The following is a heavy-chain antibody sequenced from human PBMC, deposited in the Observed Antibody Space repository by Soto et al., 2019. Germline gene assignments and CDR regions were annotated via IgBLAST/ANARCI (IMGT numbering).Heavy chain of an antibody. V-gene: IGHV5-10-1*01. CDR2: IDPSDSQT. CDR3: ARQIYDSDTGPNFQYYFDS. CDR1: GYSFAGYW. Sequence: GGSLKISCKGSGYSFAGYWITWVLQKPGKGLEWMGRIDPSDSQTYYSPSFRGHVTISVTKSITTVFLQWSSLRASDTAMYYCARQIYDSDTGPNFQYYFDSWGQGTPVTVSS. J-gene: IGHJ4*02. D-gene: IGHD3-22*01.